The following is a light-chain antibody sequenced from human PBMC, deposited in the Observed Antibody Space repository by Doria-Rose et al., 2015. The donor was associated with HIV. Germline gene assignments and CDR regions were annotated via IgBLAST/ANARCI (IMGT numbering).Light chain of an antibody. CDR3: HQYGTSWT. V-gene: IGKV3-20*01. J-gene: IGKJ1*01. CDR2: DGS. CDR1: QSFSSTY. Sequence: EIVLTQSPGPLSLSPGERATLSCRASQSFSSTYLAWYQQKPGQAPSLLIYDGSTRATGIPDRFSASRSGTDFTLTINRLESEDFALYYCHQYGTSWTFGQGTKVEI.